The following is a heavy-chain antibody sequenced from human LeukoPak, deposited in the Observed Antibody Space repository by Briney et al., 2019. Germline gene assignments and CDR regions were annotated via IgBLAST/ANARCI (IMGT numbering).Heavy chain of an antibody. CDR1: GFTFSAYG. CDR3: AKESYYYGSGSLDY. Sequence: GSLRLSCVASGFTFSAYGMHWVRQAPGKGLEWVAVISDDGSNKYYVDSVKGRFTISRDNSKNTLYLQMNSLRAEDTAVYYCAKESYYYGSGSLDYWGQGTLVTVSS. V-gene: IGHV3-30*18. J-gene: IGHJ4*02. CDR2: ISDDGSNK. D-gene: IGHD3-10*01.